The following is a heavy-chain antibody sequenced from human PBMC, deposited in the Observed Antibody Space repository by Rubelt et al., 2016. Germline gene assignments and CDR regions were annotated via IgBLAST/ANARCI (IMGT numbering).Heavy chain of an antibody. D-gene: IGHD2-2*01. Sequence: GGIIPIFGTANYAQKFQGRVTITADESTSTAYMELSSLRSEDTAVYYCARGKTRDIVVVPAARWAAFDIWGQGTMVTVSS. CDR2: IIPIFGTA. CDR3: ARGKTRDIVVVPAARWAAFDI. V-gene: IGHV1-69*01. J-gene: IGHJ3*02.